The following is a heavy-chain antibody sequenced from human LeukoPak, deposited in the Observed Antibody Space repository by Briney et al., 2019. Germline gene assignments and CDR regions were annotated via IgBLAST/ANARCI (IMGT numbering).Heavy chain of an antibody. CDR2: IHDSGST. J-gene: IGHJ3*02. CDR1: GGSISGSTYY. CDR3: AREGGFSTDAFDI. V-gene: IGHV4-39*02. Sequence: SETLSLTCTVSGGSISGSTYYWGWIRQPPGKGLEWIGSIHDSGSTYYNPSLKSRVTISVDTSKNQFSLKLTSVTAADTAVYYCAREGGFSTDAFDIWGQGTMVTVSS. D-gene: IGHD2/OR15-2a*01.